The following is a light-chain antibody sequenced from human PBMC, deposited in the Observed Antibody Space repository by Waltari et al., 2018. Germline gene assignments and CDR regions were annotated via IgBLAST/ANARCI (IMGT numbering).Light chain of an antibody. CDR2: MGS. Sequence: DIVMTQSPLSLPVTPGEPASISCRSSQSLLHGDGRNFLDWYLQKPGRSPPLLIYMGSNRASGVPDRFSGSGSGAYFTLKISRVEAEDVGVYYCMQARQPPYTFGGGTKVEIK. CDR3: MQARQPPYT. J-gene: IGKJ4*01. V-gene: IGKV2-28*01. CDR1: QSLLHGDGRNF.